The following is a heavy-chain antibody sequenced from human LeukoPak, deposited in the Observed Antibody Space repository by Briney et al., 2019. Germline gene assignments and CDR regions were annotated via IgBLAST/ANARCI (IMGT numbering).Heavy chain of an antibody. D-gene: IGHD1-26*01. CDR3: ARDSGWETAAFDI. CDR2: IYSGGST. V-gene: IGHV3-66*01. CDR1: GFTVSSNY. J-gene: IGHJ3*02. Sequence: GGSLRLSCAASGFTVSSNYMSWVRQAPGKGLEWVSVIYSGGSTYYADSVKGRFTISRDNSKNTLYLQMNSLRAEDTAVYYCARDSGWETAAFDIWGQGIMVTVSS.